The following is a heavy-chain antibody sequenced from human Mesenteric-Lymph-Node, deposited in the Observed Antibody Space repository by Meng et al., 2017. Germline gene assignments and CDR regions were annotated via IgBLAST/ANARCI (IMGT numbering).Heavy chain of an antibody. J-gene: IGHJ4*02. CDR3: AHSLRYSNSGSRYYFDQ. CDR1: GFSLSTNGVG. Sequence: QITLKESGPTPVKPTQTLTRTCTFSGFSLSTNGVGVGWIRQPPGKALEWLALLYWDDDDRYSPFLRNRLSLTKDTSKNQVILTMTSVDPVDTATYFCAHSLRYSNSGSRYYFDQWGQGTLVTVSS. D-gene: IGHD3-10*01. CDR2: LYWDDDD. V-gene: IGHV2-5*02.